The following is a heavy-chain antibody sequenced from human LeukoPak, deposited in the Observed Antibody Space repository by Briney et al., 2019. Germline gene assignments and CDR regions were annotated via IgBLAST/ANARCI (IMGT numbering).Heavy chain of an antibody. CDR2: IKGDGSEK. Sequence: GGSLRLSCAASGFTLSSYNTYWMTWVRQAPGRGLEWLANIKGDGSEKYYVDSVKGRFTISRDNAENSLHLHMNSLRAEDTAVYYCARDIVVVVAATRYGMDVWGQGTTVTVSS. J-gene: IGHJ6*02. D-gene: IGHD2-15*01. CDR3: ARDIVVVVAATRYGMDV. V-gene: IGHV3-7*01. CDR1: GFTLSSYNTYW.